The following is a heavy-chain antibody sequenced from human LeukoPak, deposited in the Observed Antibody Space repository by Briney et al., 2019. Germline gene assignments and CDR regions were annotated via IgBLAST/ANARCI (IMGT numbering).Heavy chain of an antibody. D-gene: IGHD5-18*01. CDR2: ISSSSSTI. J-gene: IGHJ4*02. Sequence: PGGSLRLSCAASGFTFSSYSMNWVRQAPGKGLEWVSYISSSSSTIYYADSVKGRFTISRDSAKNSLYLQMNSLRAEDTAVYYCARAQSGYSYGFDYWGQGTLVTVSS. V-gene: IGHV3-48*01. CDR3: ARAQSGYSYGFDY. CDR1: GFTFSSYS.